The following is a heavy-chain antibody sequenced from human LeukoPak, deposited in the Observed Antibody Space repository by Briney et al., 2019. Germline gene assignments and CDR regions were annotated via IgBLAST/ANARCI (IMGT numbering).Heavy chain of an antibody. CDR2: INPSGGST. CDR3: ARKQQLVDYFDY. Sequence: ASVKVSCKASGYTFTSYYMHWVRQAPGQGLEWMGIINPSGGSTSYVQKFQGRVTMTRDTSTSTVYMELSSLRSEDTAVYHCARKQQLVDYFDYWGQGTLVTVSP. J-gene: IGHJ4*02. V-gene: IGHV1-46*01. D-gene: IGHD6-13*01. CDR1: GYTFTSYY.